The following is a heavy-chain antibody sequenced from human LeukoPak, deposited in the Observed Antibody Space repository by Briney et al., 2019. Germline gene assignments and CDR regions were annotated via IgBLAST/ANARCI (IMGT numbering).Heavy chain of an antibody. CDR1: GGSISSGGYS. CDR2: IYHSGST. D-gene: IGHD3-10*01. CDR3: ARGPYGSGSYIFDY. V-gene: IGHV4-30-2*01. J-gene: IGHJ4*02. Sequence: SETLSLTCAVSGGSISSGGYSWSWIRQPSGKGLEWIGYIYHSGSTYYNPSLKSRVTISVDRSKNQFSLKLSSVTAADTAVYYCARGPYGSGSYIFDYWGQGTLVTVSS.